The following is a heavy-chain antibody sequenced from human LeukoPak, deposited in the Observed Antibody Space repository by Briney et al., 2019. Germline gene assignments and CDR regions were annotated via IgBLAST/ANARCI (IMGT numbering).Heavy chain of an antibody. CDR1: GFTVSSNY. D-gene: IGHD2-2*02. V-gene: IGHV3-53*01. J-gene: IGHJ3*02. CDR2: IYSGGST. Sequence: GGSLRLSCAASGFTVSSNYMSWVRQAPGKGLEWVSVIYSGGSTYYADSVKGRFTISRDNSKNTLYLQMNSLRAADTAVYYCARDRDYSSTSCYSDAFDIWGQGTMVTVSS. CDR3: ARDRDYSSTSCYSDAFDI.